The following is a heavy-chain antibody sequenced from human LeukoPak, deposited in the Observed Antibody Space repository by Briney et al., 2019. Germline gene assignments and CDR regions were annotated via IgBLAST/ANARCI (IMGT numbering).Heavy chain of an antibody. CDR1: GGSFSGYY. J-gene: IGHJ6*02. V-gene: IGHV4-34*01. D-gene: IGHD2-2*02. CDR3: AREFDVVVPAAIRYYYGMDV. Sequence: SETLSLTCAVYGGSFSGYYWSWIRQPPGKGLEWIGEINHSGSTNYNPSLKSRVTISVDTSKNQFSLKLSSVTAADTAVYYCAREFDVVVPAAIRYYYGMDVWGQGTTVTVSS. CDR2: INHSGST.